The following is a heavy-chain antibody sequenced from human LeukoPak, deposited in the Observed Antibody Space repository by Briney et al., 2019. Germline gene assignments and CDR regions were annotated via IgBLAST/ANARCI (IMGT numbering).Heavy chain of an antibody. CDR1: GLTFSNFK. J-gene: IGHJ4*02. CDR2: ISDSGRTT. V-gene: IGHV3-48*03. CDR3: ASWAGNTQSDSWSGPFDY. Sequence: GGSLRLSCAVSGLTFSNFKMNWVRQAPGKGLEWVSYISDSGRTTFYADSVKGRFTISRDNAKNSLYLQMSSLRDEDTAVYYCASWAGNTQSDSWSGPFDYWGQGTLVTVSS. D-gene: IGHD3-3*01.